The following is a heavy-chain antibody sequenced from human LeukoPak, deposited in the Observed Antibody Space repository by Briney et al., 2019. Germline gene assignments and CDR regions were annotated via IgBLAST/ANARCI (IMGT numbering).Heavy chain of an antibody. CDR2: INPNSGGT. V-gene: IGHV1-2*02. D-gene: IGHD6-13*01. J-gene: IGHJ4*02. CDR1: GYTFTGYY. CDR3: ARDSGAYSSSPFFDY. Sequence: GASVKVSCKASGYTFTGYYMHWVRQAPGQGLEWMGWINPNSGGTNYAQKFQGRVTMTRDTSISTAYMELSRLRSDDTAVYYCARDSGAYSSSPFFDYWGQGTLVTVSS.